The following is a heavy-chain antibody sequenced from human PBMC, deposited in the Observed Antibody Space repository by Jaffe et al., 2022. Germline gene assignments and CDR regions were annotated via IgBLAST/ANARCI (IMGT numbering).Heavy chain of an antibody. D-gene: IGHD2-15*01. CDR2: ISGSGGST. CDR3: AKRSGGYCSGGSCYPFYFDY. J-gene: IGHJ4*02. Sequence: EVQLLESGGGLVQPGGSLRLSCAASGFTFSSYAMSWVRQAPGKGLEWVSAISGSGGSTYYADSVKGRFTISRDNSKNTLYLQMNSLRAEDTAVYYCAKRSGGYCSGGSCYPFYFDYWGQGTLVTVSS. V-gene: IGHV3-23*01. CDR1: GFTFSSYA.